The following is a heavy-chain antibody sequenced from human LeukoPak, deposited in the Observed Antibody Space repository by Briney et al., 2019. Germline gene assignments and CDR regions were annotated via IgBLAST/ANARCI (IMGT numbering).Heavy chain of an antibody. Sequence: PSQTLSLTCTVSGDSISSGDYYWSWIRQPPGKGLEWIGYIYYSGSTYYNPSLKSRVTISVDMSKNQFSLKLSSVTAADTAVYYCARDRRIVVVSDAFDIWGQGTMVTVSS. V-gene: IGHV4-30-4*08. CDR2: IYYSGST. D-gene: IGHD3-22*01. CDR3: ARDRRIVVVSDAFDI. CDR1: GDSISSGDYY. J-gene: IGHJ3*02.